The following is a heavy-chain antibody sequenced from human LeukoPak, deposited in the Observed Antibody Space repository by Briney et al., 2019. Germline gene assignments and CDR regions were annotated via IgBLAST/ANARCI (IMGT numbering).Heavy chain of an antibody. J-gene: IGHJ3*02. D-gene: IGHD2-2*01. CDR3: ARKYCSSTPCDAFDI. CDR1: GGTFSSHA. V-gene: IGHV1-69*05. Sequence: SVKVSCKASGGTFSSHAISWVRQAPGQGLEWMGGIIPIFGTANYAQKFQGRVTITTDESTSTAYMELSSLRSEDTAVYYCARKYCSSTPCDAFDIWGQGTMVTVSS. CDR2: IIPIFGTA.